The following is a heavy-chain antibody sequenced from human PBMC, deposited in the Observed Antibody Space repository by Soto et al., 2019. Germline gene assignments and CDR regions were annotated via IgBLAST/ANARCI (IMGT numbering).Heavy chain of an antibody. D-gene: IGHD3-22*01. V-gene: IGHV4-59*01. J-gene: IGHJ4*02. CDR1: GGSISSYY. Sequence: AETLSLTCTVSGGSISSYYWSWIRQPPGKGLEWIGYIYFRGTTNYNPSLKSRVTMSADTSKNQFSLKLNSVTAADTAVYYCARMNYYDTSGYPFDYWGQGMMVTVSS. CDR2: IYFRGTT. CDR3: ARMNYYDTSGYPFDY.